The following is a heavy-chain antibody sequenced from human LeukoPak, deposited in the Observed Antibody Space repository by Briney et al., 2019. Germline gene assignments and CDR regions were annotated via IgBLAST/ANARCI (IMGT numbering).Heavy chain of an antibody. CDR2: IKQDGSEK. V-gene: IGHV3-7*03. J-gene: IGHJ4*02. D-gene: IGHD3-22*01. CDR3: ARDEMYYYDSSGLDY. Sequence: PGGSLRLSCAASGFTFSSYWMSWVRQAPGKGLEWVANIKQDGSEKYYVDSVKGRFTISRDNAKNSLYLQMNSLRAEDTAVYYCARDEMYYYDSSGLDYWGQGTLVTVSS. CDR1: GFTFSSYW.